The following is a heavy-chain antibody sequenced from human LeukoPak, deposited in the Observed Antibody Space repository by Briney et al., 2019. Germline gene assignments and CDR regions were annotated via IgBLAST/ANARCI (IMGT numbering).Heavy chain of an antibody. CDR1: GFTFSSYA. Sequence: PGGSLRLSCAASGFTFSSYAMSWVRQAPGKGLEWVSAISGSGGSTYCADSVKGRFTISRDNSKNTLYLQMNSLRAEDTAVYYCAKVRPLDFWSAVYTQSGDYWGQGTLVTVSS. CDR3: AKVRPLDFWSAVYTQSGDY. J-gene: IGHJ4*02. CDR2: ISGSGGST. V-gene: IGHV3-23*01. D-gene: IGHD3-3*01.